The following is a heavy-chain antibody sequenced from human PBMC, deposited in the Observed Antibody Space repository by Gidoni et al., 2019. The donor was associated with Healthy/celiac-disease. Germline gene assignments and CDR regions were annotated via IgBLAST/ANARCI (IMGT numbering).Heavy chain of an antibody. V-gene: IGHV1-46*01. CDR3: ARDTTRGGNDY. Sequence: QVQLVQSGAEGKKPGAAVKVSCQASGYTFTSYYMHWVRQAPGQGLEWMGIINPSGGSTSYAQKFQGRVTMTRDTSTSTVYMELSSLRSEDTAVYYCARDTTRGGNDYWGQGTLVTVSS. CDR1: GYTFTSYY. J-gene: IGHJ4*02. CDR2: INPSGGST. D-gene: IGHD1-26*01.